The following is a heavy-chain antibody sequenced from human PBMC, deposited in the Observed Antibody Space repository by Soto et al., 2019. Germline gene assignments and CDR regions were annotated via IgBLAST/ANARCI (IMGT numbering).Heavy chain of an antibody. Sequence: QVQLVESGGGVVQPGRSLRLSCTASGFTFSSYGMHWVRQAPGKGLEWVAVIWYDGSNKYYADSVKGRFTISRDNSKNTLYLQMNSLRAEDTAVYYCARDVAVAGRFVDYFDYWGQGTLVTVSS. CDR1: GFTFSSYG. CDR3: ARDVAVAGRFVDYFDY. CDR2: IWYDGSNK. D-gene: IGHD6-19*01. V-gene: IGHV3-33*01. J-gene: IGHJ4*02.